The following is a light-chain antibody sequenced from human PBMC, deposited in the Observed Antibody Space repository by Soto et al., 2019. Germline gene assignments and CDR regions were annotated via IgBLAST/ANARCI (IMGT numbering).Light chain of an antibody. V-gene: IGLV2-8*01. J-gene: IGLJ1*01. CDR1: SSDVGGYNY. CDR2: DVS. CDR3: SSYAGTNIHYV. Sequence: QSALTQPPSASGSPGQSVTISCTGTSSDVGGYNYVSWYQQHPGKAPKLMIYDVSKRPSGVPDRFSGSKSGITASLTVSGLQAEDEADYYCSSYAGTNIHYVFGTGTKLTVL.